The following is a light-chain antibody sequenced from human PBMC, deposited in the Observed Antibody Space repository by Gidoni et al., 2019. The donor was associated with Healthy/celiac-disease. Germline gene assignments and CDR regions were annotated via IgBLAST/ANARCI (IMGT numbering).Light chain of an antibody. Sequence: SYELTQPSSVSVSPGQTARITCSGDVLAKKYARWFQQKPGQAPVLVIYKDSERPSGIPERFSGSSSGTTVTLTISGAQVEDEADYYWYSAADNIEVFGGGTKLTVL. CDR3: YSAADNIEV. V-gene: IGLV3-27*01. J-gene: IGLJ3*02. CDR2: KDS. CDR1: VLAKKY.